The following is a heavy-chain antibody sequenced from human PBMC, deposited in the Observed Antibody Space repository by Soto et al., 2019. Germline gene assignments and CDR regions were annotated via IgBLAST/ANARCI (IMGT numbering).Heavy chain of an antibody. J-gene: IGHJ4*02. CDR1: GFTFSSYA. D-gene: IGHD3-10*01. CDR2: TSAGGGST. V-gene: IGHV3-23*01. Sequence: EVQLLESGGGWVQPGGSLRLSCAASGFTFSSYAMSWVRQAPGKGLEWVSATSAGGGSTYYADSVRGRFTISRDNSKNTLYLQMNSLRVEDTAVYYGAKGSTLFRGRLYFDYWGQGTLVTVPS. CDR3: AKGSTLFRGRLYFDY.